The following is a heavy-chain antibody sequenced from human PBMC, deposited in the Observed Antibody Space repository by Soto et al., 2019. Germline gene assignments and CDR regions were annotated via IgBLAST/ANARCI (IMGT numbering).Heavy chain of an antibody. J-gene: IGHJ4*02. D-gene: IGHD3-3*01. CDR2: IIPIFGTA. CDR3: ARDGAPYYDFWSGYFNFDY. CDR1: GGTFSSYA. V-gene: IGHV1-69*06. Sequence: SVKVSCKASGGTFSSYAISCVRQAPGQGLEWMGGIIPIFGTANYAQKFQGRVTITADKSTSTAYMELSSLRSEDTAVYYCARDGAPYYDFWSGYFNFDYWGQGTLVTVSS.